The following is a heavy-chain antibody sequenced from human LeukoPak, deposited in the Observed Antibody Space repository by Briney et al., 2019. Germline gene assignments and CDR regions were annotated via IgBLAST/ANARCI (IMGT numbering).Heavy chain of an antibody. CDR3: ARDKNSGIYYIDY. J-gene: IGHJ4*02. CDR2: IWYDGSNK. CDR1: RFTFTSYG. V-gene: IGHV3-33*01. Sequence: PGRSLRLSCAASRFTFTSYGMHWVRQAPGKGLEWVAVIWYDGSNKYYADSVKGRFTISRDNSKNTLYLQMNSLRAEDTAVYYCARDKNSGIYYIDYWGQGTLVTVSS. D-gene: IGHD1-26*01.